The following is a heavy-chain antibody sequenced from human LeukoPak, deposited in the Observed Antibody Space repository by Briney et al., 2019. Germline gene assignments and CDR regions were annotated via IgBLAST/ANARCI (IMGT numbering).Heavy chain of an antibody. J-gene: IGHJ4*02. CDR2: IWYDGSNK. CDR1: GFTFSSYG. CDR3: ARSGPATGACFDS. D-gene: IGHD2-2*01. Sequence: GRSLRLSCAASGFTFSSYGMHWVRQAPGKGLEWVAVIWYDGSNKYYADSVKGRFTISRDNSKNTLYLQMNSLRAEDTAVYYCARSGPATGACFDSWGQGTLVTVSS. V-gene: IGHV3-33*01.